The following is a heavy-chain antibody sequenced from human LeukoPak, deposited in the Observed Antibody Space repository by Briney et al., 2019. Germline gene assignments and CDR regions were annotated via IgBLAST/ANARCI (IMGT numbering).Heavy chain of an antibody. CDR2: MNPNSGNT. CDR1: GYTFTSYD. J-gene: IGHJ4*02. Sequence: ASVKVSCKASGYTFTSYDINWVRQATGQGLEWMGWMNPNSGNTGYAQKFQGRVTMTRNTSISTAYMELSSLRSEDTAVYYCARGSRVRRAAHVWGQGTLVTVSS. V-gene: IGHV1-8*01. CDR3: ARGSRVRRAAHV.